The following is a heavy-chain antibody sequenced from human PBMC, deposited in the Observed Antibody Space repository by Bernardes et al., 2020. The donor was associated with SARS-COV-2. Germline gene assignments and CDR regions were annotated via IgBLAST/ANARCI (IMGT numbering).Heavy chain of an antibody. V-gene: IGHV3-53*01. CDR1: GFTVSGNH. CDR2: IYDDGRT. J-gene: IGHJ6*02. Sequence: GSLRLSCVASGFTVSGNHMSWVRQAPGKGLEWVSVIYDDGRTFYADSVKGRLTISRDNSKNTLNLQMSSLRAEDTAVYYCARTNSYYHAMDVWGQGTAVTVS. CDR3: ARTNSYYHAMDV.